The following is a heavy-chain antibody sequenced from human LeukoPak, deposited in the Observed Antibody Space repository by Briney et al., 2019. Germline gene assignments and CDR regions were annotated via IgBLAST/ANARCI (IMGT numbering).Heavy chain of an antibody. CDR1: GYTFTNFG. D-gene: IGHD2-21*02. CDR3: AKDRMGLMTLPMTAADL. Sequence: GASVKVSCKASGYTFTNFGITLVRQAPGQGLEGMGWISLYDGTTKFAQKIQGRVSLTTDTSTSTAYLELRSLKSDDTAIYYCAKDRMGLMTLPMTAADLWGQGTLVSVSS. J-gene: IGHJ5*02. V-gene: IGHV1-18*04. CDR2: ISLYDGTT.